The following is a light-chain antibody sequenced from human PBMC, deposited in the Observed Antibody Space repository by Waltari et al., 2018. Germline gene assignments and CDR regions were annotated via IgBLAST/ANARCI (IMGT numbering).Light chain of an antibody. CDR1: SRHTCNI. Sequence: QLLLTHSPSAPPSLGASVKITCPLSSRHTCNIIAWLQQQPEKGPRYSMKVNSDESHSKGDEIPDRYSGSSSGAGRYLTISGVQSENEADYYIQTGGHGAWVFGGGTKLTVL. V-gene: IGLV4-69*01. J-gene: IGLJ3*02. CDR2: VNSDESH. CDR3: QTGGHGAWV.